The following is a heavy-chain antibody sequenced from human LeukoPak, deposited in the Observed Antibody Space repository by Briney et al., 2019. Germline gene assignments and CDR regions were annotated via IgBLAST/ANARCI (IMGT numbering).Heavy chain of an antibody. CDR1: VGSISSSSYY. V-gene: IGHV4-39*01. J-gene: IGHJ4*02. D-gene: IGHD1-26*01. Sequence: PSEALSLTCTVSVGSISSSSYYWGRIRQPPGKVVESIGCIYYSGSTYYNPSLKSRVTISVDTSKNQFSLKLSSVTAADTAVYYCARTPGDDIVGAKSDFDYWGQGTLVTVSS. CDR3: ARTPGDDIVGAKSDFDY. CDR2: IYYSGST.